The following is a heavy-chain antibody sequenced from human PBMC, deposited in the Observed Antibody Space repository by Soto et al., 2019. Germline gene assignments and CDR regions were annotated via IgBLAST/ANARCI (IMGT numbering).Heavy chain of an antibody. CDR3: ARFVYGGNSAGGGY. J-gene: IGHJ4*02. Sequence: QVQLVQSGAEVKKPGSSVKVSRKASGGTFSSYAISWVRQAPGQGLEWMGGIIPIFGTANYAQKFQGRVTITADESTSTAYMELSSLRSEDTAVYYCARFVYGGNSAGGGYWGQGTLVTVSS. CDR2: IIPIFGTA. V-gene: IGHV1-69*01. D-gene: IGHD4-17*01. CDR1: GGTFSSYA.